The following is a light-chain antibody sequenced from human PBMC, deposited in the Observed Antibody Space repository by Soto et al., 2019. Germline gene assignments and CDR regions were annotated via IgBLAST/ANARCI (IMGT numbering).Light chain of an antibody. CDR2: DVS. Sequence: QSVLTQPASVSGSPGQSITISCTGTSSDVGGYNYVSWYQQHPGKAPKLMIYDVSNRPSGVSNRFSGSKSGNTAPLTISGLQAEDEADYYCSSYTSSGTYVFGTGTKVTVL. CDR1: SSDVGGYNY. J-gene: IGLJ1*01. CDR3: SSYTSSGTYV. V-gene: IGLV2-14*01.